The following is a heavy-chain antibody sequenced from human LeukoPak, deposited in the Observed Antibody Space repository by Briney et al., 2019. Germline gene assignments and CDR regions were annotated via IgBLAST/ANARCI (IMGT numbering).Heavy chain of an antibody. CDR3: PRTVTTFWGYHMDV. Sequence: GESLKISCKGSGYSFTSYWMSWVRQAPGKGLEWVANIKQDGSEKYYVDSVKGRFTISRDNAKNSLYLQMNSLRAEDTAVYYCPRTVTTFWGYHMDVWGKGTTVIVSS. D-gene: IGHD1-7*01. CDR2: IKQDGSEK. CDR1: GYSFTSYW. J-gene: IGHJ6*03. V-gene: IGHV3-7*01.